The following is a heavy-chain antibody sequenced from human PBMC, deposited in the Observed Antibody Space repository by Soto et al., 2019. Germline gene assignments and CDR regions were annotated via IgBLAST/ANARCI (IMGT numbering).Heavy chain of an antibody. D-gene: IGHD1-26*01. CDR2: IKQDSSEK. J-gene: IGHJ6*01. V-gene: IGHV3-7*01. Sequence: GGSLRLSCAASGFTFSSYWMSWVRQAPGKGLEWVATIKQDSSEKYYADSVKGRFTISRDNAKNSLYLQMNSMRAEDTAAYYCARDPGRGGVWAQGTTVTVSS. CDR3: ARDPGRGGV. CDR1: GFTFSSYW.